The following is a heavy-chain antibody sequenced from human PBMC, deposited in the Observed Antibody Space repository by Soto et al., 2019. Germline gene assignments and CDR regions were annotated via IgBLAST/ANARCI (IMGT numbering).Heavy chain of an antibody. CDR1: GGSISSGGYY. D-gene: IGHD1-1*01. Sequence: SETLSLTCTVSGGSISSGGYYWSWLRQHPGKGLEWIGYIYYSGSTYYNPSLKSRVTISVDTSKNQFSLKLSSVTAADTAVYYCATEGTAYYFDYWGQGTLVTVSS. V-gene: IGHV4-31*03. CDR2: IYYSGST. J-gene: IGHJ4*02. CDR3: ATEGTAYYFDY.